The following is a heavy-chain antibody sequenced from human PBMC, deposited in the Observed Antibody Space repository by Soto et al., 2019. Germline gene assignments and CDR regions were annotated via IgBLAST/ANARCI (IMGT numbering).Heavy chain of an antibody. D-gene: IGHD2-2*01. CDR1: GFTFSSYW. J-gene: IGHJ6*02. Sequence: EVQLVESGGGLVQPGGSLRLSCAASGFTFSSYWMSWVRQAPGKGLEWVANIKPDGSEKYYVDSVKGRFTISRDNAKNSLYLQMNSLRAEDTAVYYCARDRAYLVVVPLLLDGMDVWGQGTTVTVSS. CDR3: ARDRAYLVVVPLLLDGMDV. CDR2: IKPDGSEK. V-gene: IGHV3-7*05.